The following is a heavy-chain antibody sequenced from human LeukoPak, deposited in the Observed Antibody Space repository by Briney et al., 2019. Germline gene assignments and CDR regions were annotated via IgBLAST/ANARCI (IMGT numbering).Heavy chain of an antibody. V-gene: IGHV3-30*02. CDR1: GFTYSSYG. Sequence: GGSLRLSCAASGFTYSSYGMHWVRQAPGKGLEWVAFIRYDGSNKYYADSVKGRFTISRDNSKNTLYLQMNSLRAEDTAVYYCAKSFWPPGKAAFDIWGQGTMVTVSS. CDR2: IRYDGSNK. D-gene: IGHD3-3*01. J-gene: IGHJ3*02. CDR3: AKSFWPPGKAAFDI.